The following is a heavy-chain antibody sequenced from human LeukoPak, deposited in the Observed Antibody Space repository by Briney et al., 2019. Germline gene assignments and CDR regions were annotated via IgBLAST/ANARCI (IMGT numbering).Heavy chain of an antibody. CDR3: ARDRDYSNTERGFDY. V-gene: IGHV1-2*02. J-gene: IGHJ4*02. CDR2: INPNSGET. Sequence: ASVKVSCKTSGYTFTDYYIHWVRQAPGQGLEWMGWINPNSGETNSAQKFQGRVTMTGDTSISTAYMELKRVTSDDTAVYYCARDRDYSNTERGFDYWGQGTLVTVSS. D-gene: IGHD4-11*01. CDR1: GYTFTDYY.